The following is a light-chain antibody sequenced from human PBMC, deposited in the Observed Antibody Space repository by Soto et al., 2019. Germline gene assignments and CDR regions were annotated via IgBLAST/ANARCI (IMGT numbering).Light chain of an antibody. CDR1: QSISSY. J-gene: IGKJ1*01. V-gene: IGKV1-39*01. Sequence: DIQMTQSPSSLSASVGDRVTITCLASQSISSYLHWYQQKPGKAPKLLIYAASNLQSGVPSRFSGSGSGTDFTLTISSLQPEDFATYYCQQSYSTSWTFGQGTKVDIK. CDR3: QQSYSTSWT. CDR2: AAS.